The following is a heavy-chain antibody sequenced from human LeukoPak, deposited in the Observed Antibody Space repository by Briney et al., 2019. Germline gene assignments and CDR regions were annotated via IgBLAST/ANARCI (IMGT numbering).Heavy chain of an antibody. CDR3: AGGPVAGVELLRVYYFDY. J-gene: IGHJ4*02. D-gene: IGHD1-26*01. V-gene: IGHV3-21*01. CDR2: ISSSSSYI. Sequence: GGSLRLSCAASGFTFDDYAMHWVRQAPGKGLEWVSSISSSSSYIYYADSVKGRFTISRDNAKNSLYLQMNSLRAEDTAVYYCAGGPVAGVELLRVYYFDYWGQGTLVTVSS. CDR1: GFTFDDYA.